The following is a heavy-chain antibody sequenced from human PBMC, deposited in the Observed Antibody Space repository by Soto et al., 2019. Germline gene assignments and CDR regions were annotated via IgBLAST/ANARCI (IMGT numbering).Heavy chain of an antibody. V-gene: IGHV1-69*04. D-gene: IGHD3-10*01. J-gene: IGHJ5*02. Sequence: GASVKVSCKTSGYTFTGYYIHWVRQAPGQRLEWMGRIIPILGIANYAQKFQGRVTITADKSTSTAYMELSSLRSDDTAVYYCARGVGSGTYYNQYNWFDPWGQGTLVTVSS. CDR1: GYTFTGYY. CDR2: IIPILGIA. CDR3: ARGVGSGTYYNQYNWFDP.